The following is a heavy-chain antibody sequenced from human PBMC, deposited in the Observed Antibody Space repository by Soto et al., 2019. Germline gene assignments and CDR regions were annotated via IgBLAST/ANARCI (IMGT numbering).Heavy chain of an antibody. CDR1: GASISGFY. CDR3: VRDGTKTLRDWFDP. J-gene: IGHJ5*02. Sequence: SETLTLTCTVSGASISGFYWSWIRKSAGKGLEWIGRIYATGTTDYNPSLKSRVMMSVDTSKKQFSLKLRSVTAADTAVYYCVRDGTKTLRDWFDPWGQGISVTVSS. CDR2: IYATGTT. D-gene: IGHD1-1*01. V-gene: IGHV4-4*07.